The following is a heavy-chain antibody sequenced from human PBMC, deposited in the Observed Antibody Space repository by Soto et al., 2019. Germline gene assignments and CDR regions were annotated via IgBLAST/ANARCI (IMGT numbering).Heavy chain of an antibody. J-gene: IGHJ3*02. D-gene: IGHD3-22*01. V-gene: IGHV3-53*04. CDR2: IYSGGST. CDR3: AREKDSSGSPGPDDAFDI. CDR1: GFTFSSYA. Sequence: GGSLRLSCAASGFTFSSYAMSWVRQAPGKGLEWVSVIYSGGSTYYADSVKGRFTISRHNSKNTLYLQMNSLRAEDTAVYYCAREKDSSGSPGPDDAFDIWGQGTMVTVSS.